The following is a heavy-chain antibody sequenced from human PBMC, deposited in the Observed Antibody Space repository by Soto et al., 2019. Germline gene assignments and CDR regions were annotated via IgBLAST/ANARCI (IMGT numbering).Heavy chain of an antibody. CDR3: ARASGWYVVYHHYYMEV. D-gene: IGHD6-19*01. CDR2: MNPNSGNT. V-gene: IGHV1-8*01. Sequence: ASVKVSCKASGYTFTSYDINWVRQATGQGLEWVGWMNPNSGNTGYAQKFQGRVTMTRNTSISTAYMELSSLRSEDTAVYYCARASGWYVVYHHYYMEVWGKGTTVTVSS. CDR1: GYTFTSYD. J-gene: IGHJ6*03.